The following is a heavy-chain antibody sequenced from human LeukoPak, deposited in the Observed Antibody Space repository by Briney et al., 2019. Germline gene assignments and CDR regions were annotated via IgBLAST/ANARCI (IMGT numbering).Heavy chain of an antibody. CDR2: IYYSGST. V-gene: IGHV4-59*01. D-gene: IGHD3-9*01. CDR3: ARGQNVLRYFDWCDAFDI. J-gene: IGHJ3*02. Sequence: PSETLSLTCTVSGGSISSYYWSWIRQPPGKGLEWIGYIYYSGSTNYNPSLKSRVTISVDTSKNQFSLKLSSVTAADTAVYYCARGQNVLRYFDWCDAFDIWGQGTMVTVSS. CDR1: GGSISSYY.